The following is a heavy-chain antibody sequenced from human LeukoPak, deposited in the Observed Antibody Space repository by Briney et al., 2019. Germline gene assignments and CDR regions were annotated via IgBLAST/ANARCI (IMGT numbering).Heavy chain of an antibody. CDR1: GYTFTGYG. J-gene: IGHJ3*02. CDR3: ARDTTVVTPHAAFDI. D-gene: IGHD4-23*01. CDR2: ISAYNGNT. Sequence: ASVKVSCKASGYTFTGYGISWVRQAPGQGLEWMGWISAYNGNTNYAQKLQGRVTMTTDTSTSTAYMELRSLRSDDTAVYYCARDTTVVTPHAAFDIWGQGSMVTVSS. V-gene: IGHV1-18*01.